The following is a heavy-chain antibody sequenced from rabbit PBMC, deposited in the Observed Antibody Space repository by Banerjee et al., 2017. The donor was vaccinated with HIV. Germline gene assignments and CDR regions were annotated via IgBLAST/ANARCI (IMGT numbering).Heavy chain of an antibody. CDR1: GFSFSSIYW. V-gene: IGHV1S45*01. Sequence: QEQLEESGGDLVKPEGSLTLTCTASGFSFSSIYWICWVRQAPGKGLEWIACIYAGDGSKYYASWAKGRFTISKTSSTTVTLQMTSLTAADTATYFCARDPYAANAGDDYRGKLWGQGTLVTVS. D-gene: IGHD4-2*01. J-gene: IGHJ3*01. CDR3: ARDPYAANAGDDYRGKL. CDR2: IYAGDGSK.